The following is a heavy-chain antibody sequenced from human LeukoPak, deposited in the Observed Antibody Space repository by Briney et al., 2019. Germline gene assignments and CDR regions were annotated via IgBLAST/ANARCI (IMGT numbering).Heavy chain of an antibody. CDR2: VFHDGTA. CDR1: GYSISSGRY. V-gene: IGHV4-38-2*01. D-gene: IGHD2-2*01. CDR3: ARSLSTAGIDY. Sequence: SETLSLTCGVSGYSISSGRYWGWIRQPPGKRLEWLGSVFHDGTAYYSSSLKSRVTVSVDTSRNQFSLNLRSVTAADTAIYYCARSLSTAGIDYWGQGTRVTVSS. J-gene: IGHJ4*02.